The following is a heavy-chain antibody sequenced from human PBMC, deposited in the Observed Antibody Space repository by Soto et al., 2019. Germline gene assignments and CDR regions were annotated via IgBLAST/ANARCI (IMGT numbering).Heavy chain of an antibody. D-gene: IGHD1-7*01. CDR3: ARGLELRTNYYYGMDV. CDR1: GGSISSYY. CDR2: IYYSGST. V-gene: IGHV4-59*01. Sequence: SETLSLTCTVSGGSISSYYWSWIRQPPGKGLEWIGYIYYSGSTNYNPSLKSRVTISVDTSKNQFSLKLSSVTAADTAVYYCARGLELRTNYYYGMDVWGQGTTVTVS. J-gene: IGHJ6*02.